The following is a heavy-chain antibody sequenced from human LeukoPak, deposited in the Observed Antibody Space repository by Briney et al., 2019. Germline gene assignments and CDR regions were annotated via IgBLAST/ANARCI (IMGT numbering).Heavy chain of an antibody. V-gene: IGHV4-59*12. Sequence: SETLSLTCTVSGGSISSYYWSWIRQPPGKGLEWIGYIYYSGSTNYNPSLKSRVTISVDTSKNQFSLKLTSVTAADTAVYYCALGDYGYWFDPWGQGTLVTVSS. CDR1: GGSISSYY. D-gene: IGHD4-17*01. CDR2: IYYSGST. CDR3: ALGDYGYWFDP. J-gene: IGHJ5*02.